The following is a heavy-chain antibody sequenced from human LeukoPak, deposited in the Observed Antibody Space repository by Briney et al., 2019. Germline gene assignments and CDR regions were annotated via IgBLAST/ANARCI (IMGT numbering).Heavy chain of an antibody. CDR3: ARENTTVVTLDF. V-gene: IGHV3-74*01. CDR2: VNSDGSST. J-gene: IGHJ4*02. D-gene: IGHD4-23*01. Sequence: PGGSLRLSCAASVFSFSRYWMHWVRQAPGKGLVWVSRVNSDGSSTSYADSVKGRFTISRDNAKNTLYLQMNSLRAEDTAVYYCARENTTVVTLDFWVQGTLVTVSS. CDR1: VFSFSRYW.